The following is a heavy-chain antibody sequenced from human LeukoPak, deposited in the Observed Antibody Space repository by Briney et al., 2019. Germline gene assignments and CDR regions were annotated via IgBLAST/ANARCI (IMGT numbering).Heavy chain of an antibody. J-gene: IGHJ4*02. D-gene: IGHD5-18*01. CDR1: GGSLSGYY. Sequence: SQTLSLTCAVYGGSLSGYYWSWIRQPPGKGLEWIGEINHSGSTNYNPSLKSRVTISVDTFKNQFSLKLSSATAADTAVYYCARGRIQLWPTRGSYFDYWGQGTLVTVSS. CDR2: INHSGST. V-gene: IGHV4-34*01. CDR3: ARGRIQLWPTRGSYFDY.